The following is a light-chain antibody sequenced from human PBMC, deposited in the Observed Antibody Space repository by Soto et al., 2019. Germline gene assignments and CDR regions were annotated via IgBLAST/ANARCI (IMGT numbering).Light chain of an antibody. V-gene: IGKV3-20*01. Sequence: EIVLTQSPGTLSLSPGERATLSCRASQSVSSSLLAWYQQKPGQAPRILLYVASSRATGIPDRFSDSGSWTDFTLNIIRLDPENFAVYYCQQYGSTPLTFGGGTKLEYK. J-gene: IGKJ4*01. CDR3: QQYGSTPLT. CDR2: VAS. CDR1: QSVSSSL.